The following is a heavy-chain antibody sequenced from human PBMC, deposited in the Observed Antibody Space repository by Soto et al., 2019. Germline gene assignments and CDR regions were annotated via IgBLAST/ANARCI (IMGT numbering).Heavy chain of an antibody. J-gene: IGHJ4*02. V-gene: IGHV4-4*02. CDR3: ARDPSIAARRGYFDY. CDR1: SGSISSSNW. D-gene: IGHD6-6*01. CDR2: IYHSGST. Sequence: SETLSLTCAVSSGSISSSNWWSWVRQPPGKGLEWIGEIYHSGSTNYNPSLKSRVTISVDKSKNQFSLKLSSVTAADTAVYYCARDPSIAARRGYFDYWGQGTLVTVSS.